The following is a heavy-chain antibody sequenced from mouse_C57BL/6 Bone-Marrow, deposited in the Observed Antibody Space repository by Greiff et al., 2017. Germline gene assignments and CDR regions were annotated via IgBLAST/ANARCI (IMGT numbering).Heavy chain of an antibody. CDR1: GYTFTGYW. J-gene: IGHJ2*01. CDR3: ARTDYYY. D-gene: IGHD2-4*01. CDR2: IYPSSGYT. V-gene: IGHV1-7*01. Sequence: VQLQQSGAELAKPGASVKLSCKASGYTFTGYWMHWVKQRPGQGLEWIGYIYPSSGYTKYNQKFQDKATLTADKSSSTAYMQLSSLTYDDSGVYYCARTDYYYWGQGTTLTVSS.